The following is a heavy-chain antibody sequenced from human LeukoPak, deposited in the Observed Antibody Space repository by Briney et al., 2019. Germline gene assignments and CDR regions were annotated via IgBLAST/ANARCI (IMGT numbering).Heavy chain of an antibody. Sequence: GGSLRLSCAASGFIFSNYWMSWVRQAPGKGLEWVANMKQDGSETYYVDSVKGRFTISRDNAKNSLYLQMNSLRAEDTAVYYCARDKIVGATHFDYWGQGALVTVSS. CDR2: MKQDGSET. CDR3: ARDKIVGATHFDY. J-gene: IGHJ4*02. V-gene: IGHV3-7*01. CDR1: GFIFSNYW. D-gene: IGHD1-26*01.